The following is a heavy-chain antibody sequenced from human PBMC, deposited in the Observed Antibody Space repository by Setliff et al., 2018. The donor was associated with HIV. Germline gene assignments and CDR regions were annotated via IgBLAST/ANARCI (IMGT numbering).Heavy chain of an antibody. CDR3: ARDDTNFFDY. CDR2: ISSGGGT. CDR1: GGSISSGGLY. J-gene: IGHJ4*02. V-gene: IGHV4-31*03. Sequence: PSETLSLTCTVSGGSISSGGLYWNWIRQYPGKGLEWIGYISSGGGTYYNPSLKSRVSISVDTSKNQFSLDLRSVTAADTAIYYCARDDTNFFDYWGQGARVTVSS.